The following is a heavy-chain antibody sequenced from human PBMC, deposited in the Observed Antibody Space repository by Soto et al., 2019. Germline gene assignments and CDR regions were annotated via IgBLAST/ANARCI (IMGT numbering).Heavy chain of an antibody. CDR3: ARGVSAGKGSPPDF. V-gene: IGHV4-4*02. Sequence: SETLSLTCDVSRYSINNNNWSSWVRQPPGGGLEWIGELHHGGSTNYNPSLESRATFSVDISKNPFFLKLSSVTAEDTAVYYCARGVSAGKGSPPDFWGQGSLVTVSS. CDR2: LHHGGST. CDR1: RYSINNNNW. J-gene: IGHJ4*02. D-gene: IGHD3-10*01.